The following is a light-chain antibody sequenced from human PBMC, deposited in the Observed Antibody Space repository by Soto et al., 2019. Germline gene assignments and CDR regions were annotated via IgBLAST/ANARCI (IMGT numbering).Light chain of an antibody. Sequence: QSALTQPASVSGSPGQSITISCTGTGSKVGGYNYVSWYQQHPGKAPKVMIYDVSNRPSGVSNRFSGSKSGNTASLTISGLQAEDEADYYCSSYTSASTPLVFGGGTKLTVL. V-gene: IGLV2-14*01. J-gene: IGLJ2*01. CDR2: DVS. CDR1: GSKVGGYNY. CDR3: SSYTSASTPLV.